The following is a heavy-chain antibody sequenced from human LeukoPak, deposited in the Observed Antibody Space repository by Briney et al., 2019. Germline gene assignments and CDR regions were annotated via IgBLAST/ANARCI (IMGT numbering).Heavy chain of an antibody. CDR3: AKDRAAWSGYSYPYFDY. V-gene: IGHV3-30*02. CDR1: GFTFSSYG. Sequence: GGSLRLCCAASGFTFSSYGMHWVRQAPDKGLEWVAFIRYDGSSKYSADSVKGRFTISRDNSKNTLSLQMNSLRAEDTAVYYCAKDRAAWSGYSYPYFDYWGQGTLVTVSS. D-gene: IGHD3-3*01. CDR2: IRYDGSSK. J-gene: IGHJ4*02.